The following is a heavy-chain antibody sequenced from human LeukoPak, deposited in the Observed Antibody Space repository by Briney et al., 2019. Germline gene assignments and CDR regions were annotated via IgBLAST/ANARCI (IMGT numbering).Heavy chain of an antibody. V-gene: IGHV3-21*01. CDR3: ARDKTAAGTSWFDP. J-gene: IGHJ5*02. CDR1: EFTFSNYW. Sequence: GGSLRLSCAASEFTFSNYWMSWVRQAPGKGLEWVSSISSSSSYIYYADSVKGRFTISRDNAKNSLYLQMNSLRAEDTAVYYCARDKTAAGTSWFDPWGQGTLVTVSS. D-gene: IGHD6-13*01. CDR2: ISSSSSYI.